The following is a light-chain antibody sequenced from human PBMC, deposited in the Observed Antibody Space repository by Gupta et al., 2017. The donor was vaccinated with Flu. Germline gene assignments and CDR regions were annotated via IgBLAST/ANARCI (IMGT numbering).Light chain of an antibody. J-gene: IGLJ1*01. CDR1: SSDVGGYNY. V-gene: IGLV2-14*01. CDR2: EVS. Sequence: QSALTQPASASASPGQSISISGTGTSSDVGGYNYVSWYQQHPGKAPKLMIYEVSNRPSGVSNRFSGSKSGNTASLTISGLQAEGEADYYCSSYTSSSTLDYVFGTGTKVTVL. CDR3: SSYTSSSTLDYV.